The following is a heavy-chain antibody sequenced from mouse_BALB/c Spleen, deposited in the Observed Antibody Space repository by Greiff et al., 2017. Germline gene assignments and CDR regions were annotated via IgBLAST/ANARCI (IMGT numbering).Heavy chain of an antibody. Sequence: VQLQQSGAELAKPGASVKMSCKASGYTFTSYWMHWVKQRPGQGLEWIGYINPSTGYTEYNQKFKDKATLTADKSSSTAYMQLSSLTSEDSAVYYCARGPRRYGSSYYFDYWGQGTTLTVSS. J-gene: IGHJ2*01. CDR2: INPSTGYT. CDR3: ARGPRRYGSSYYFDY. D-gene: IGHD1-1*01. CDR1: GYTFTSYW. V-gene: IGHV1-7*01.